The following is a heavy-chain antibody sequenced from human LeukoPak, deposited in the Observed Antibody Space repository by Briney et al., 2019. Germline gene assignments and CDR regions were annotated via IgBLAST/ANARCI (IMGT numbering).Heavy chain of an antibody. CDR2: FDPEDGET. CDR1: GYTLTELS. V-gene: IGHV1-24*01. Sequence: ASVKVSCKVSGYTLTELSMHWVRQAPGKGLEWMGGFDPEDGETIYAQKFQGRVTMTEDTSTGTAYMELSSLRSEDTAVYYCATAEDNVVAPDYWGQGTLVTVSS. J-gene: IGHJ4*02. CDR3: ATAEDNVVAPDY. D-gene: IGHD2-2*01.